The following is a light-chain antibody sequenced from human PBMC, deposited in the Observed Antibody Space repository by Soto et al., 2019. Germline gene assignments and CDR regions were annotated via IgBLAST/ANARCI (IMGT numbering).Light chain of an antibody. CDR1: QSISSY. CDR3: LQDYNYPRT. Sequence: IQMTQSPSSLSASVGDRVTITCRASQSISSYLGWYQQRPGKAPKLLIHAASILQSGVPSRFSGSGSDTDFTLTISSLQPEDFATYYCLQDYNYPRTFGQGTKVDI. V-gene: IGKV1-6*01. J-gene: IGKJ1*01. CDR2: AAS.